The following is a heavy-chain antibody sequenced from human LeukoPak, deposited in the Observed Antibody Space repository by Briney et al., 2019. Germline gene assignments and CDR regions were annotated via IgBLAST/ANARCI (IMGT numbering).Heavy chain of an antibody. J-gene: IGHJ4*02. CDR2: IYYSGST. CDR3: AKGDSSSWRFDY. D-gene: IGHD6-13*01. CDR1: GGSVSSGSYY. Sequence: SETLSLTCTVSGGSVSSGSYYWSRIRQPPGKGLEWIGYIYYSGSTNYNPSLKSRVTISVDTSKNQFSLKLSSVTAADTAVYYCAKGDSSSWRFDYWGQGTLVTVSS. V-gene: IGHV4-61*01.